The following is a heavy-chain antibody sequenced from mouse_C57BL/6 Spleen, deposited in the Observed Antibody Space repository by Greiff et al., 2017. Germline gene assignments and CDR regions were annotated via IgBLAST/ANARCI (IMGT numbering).Heavy chain of an antibody. CDR1: GFTFSDYG. CDR3: SRMDYSNYGVAY. V-gene: IGHV5-17*01. CDR2: ISSGSSTI. D-gene: IGHD2-5*01. Sequence: EVKLVESGGGLVKPGGSLKLSCAASGFTFSDYGMHWVRQAPEKGLEWVAYISSGSSTIYYADTVKGRFTISRDNAKNTLFLQMSSLRSEDTAMYYCSRMDYSNYGVAYWGQGTLVTVSA. J-gene: IGHJ3*01.